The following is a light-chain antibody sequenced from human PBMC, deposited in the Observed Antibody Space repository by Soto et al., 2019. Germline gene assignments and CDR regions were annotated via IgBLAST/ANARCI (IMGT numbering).Light chain of an antibody. J-gene: IGKJ1*01. CDR2: WAS. Sequence: DIVMTQSPDSLAVSLGERATIHCKSSQSLLYSSTNKNSLAWYQQKPGQPPKLVIYWASTRESGVPDRFSGSGSGTDFTLTISSLQAEDVAVYYCQQYYSTPQTFGQGTKVEIK. CDR3: QQYYSTPQT. CDR1: QSLLYSSTNKNS. V-gene: IGKV4-1*01.